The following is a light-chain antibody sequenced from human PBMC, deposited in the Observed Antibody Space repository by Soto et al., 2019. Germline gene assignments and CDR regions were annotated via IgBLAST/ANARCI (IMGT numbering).Light chain of an antibody. J-gene: IGKJ1*01. CDR2: GIS. V-gene: IGKV3-20*01. CDR1: QSVDRRS. CDR3: QQYHNSRT. Sequence: IVLTQSPGTLSLSPGERATLSCRASQSVDRRSLAWYQQKPGQPPRLLIFGISNRATGIPDRFSSSGSVADFTLTISGLEPEDFAVYYCQQYHNSRTFGQGTKVEIK.